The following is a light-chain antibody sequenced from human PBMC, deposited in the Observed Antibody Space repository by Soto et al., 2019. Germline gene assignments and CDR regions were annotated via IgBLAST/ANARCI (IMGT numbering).Light chain of an antibody. Sequence: SYELTQPPSVSVAPGKTARITCGGNNIGSKSVHWYQQKPGQAPVLVIYNDRDRPSGIPERFSGSNSGNTATLTFSRVEAGDDAVYYCQVWDSSSDHKVFGGGTKLTVL. CDR3: QVWDSSSDHKV. CDR2: NDR. CDR1: NIGSKS. V-gene: IGLV3-21*04. J-gene: IGLJ3*02.